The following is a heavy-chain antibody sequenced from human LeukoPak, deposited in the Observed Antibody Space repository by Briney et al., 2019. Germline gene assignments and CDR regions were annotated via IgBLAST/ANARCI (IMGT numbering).Heavy chain of an antibody. CDR1: GFTFSSYS. Sequence: GGSLRLSCAASGFTFSSYSMNWVRQAPGKGLEWVSSISSSSSYIYYADSVKGRFTISRDNAKNSLYLQMNSLRAEDTAVYYCAVDIVVVPAAMGGSWFDPWGQGTQVTVSS. CDR3: AVDIVVVPAAMGGSWFDP. V-gene: IGHV3-21*01. D-gene: IGHD2-2*01. J-gene: IGHJ5*02. CDR2: ISSSSSYI.